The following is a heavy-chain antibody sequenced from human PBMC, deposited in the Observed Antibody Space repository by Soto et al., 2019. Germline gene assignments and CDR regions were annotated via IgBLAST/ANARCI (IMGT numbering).Heavy chain of an antibody. CDR3: ARRLIEVTMVRGVINYGMDV. CDR1: GYTFTSYG. V-gene: IGHV1-18*04. J-gene: IGHJ6*02. Sequence: ASVKVSCKASGYTFTSYGISWVRQAPGQGLEWVGWISAYNGNTNYAQKLQGRVTMTTDTSTSTAYMELRSLRSDDTAVYYCARRLIEVTMVRGVINYGMDVWGQGTTVTVSS. D-gene: IGHD3-10*01. CDR2: ISAYNGNT.